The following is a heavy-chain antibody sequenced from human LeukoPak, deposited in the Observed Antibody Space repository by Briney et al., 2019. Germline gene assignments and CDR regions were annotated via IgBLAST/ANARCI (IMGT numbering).Heavy chain of an antibody. J-gene: IGHJ4*02. Sequence: GRSLRLSCTASGFTFGDYAMSWVRQAPGKGLEWVGFIRSKAYGGTTEYAASVKGRFTISRDDSKSIAYLQMNSLKTGDTAVYYCRGIAAAGRFDYWGQGTLVTVSS. CDR1: GFTFGDYA. CDR3: RGIAAAGRFDY. V-gene: IGHV3-49*04. D-gene: IGHD6-13*01. CDR2: IRSKAYGGTT.